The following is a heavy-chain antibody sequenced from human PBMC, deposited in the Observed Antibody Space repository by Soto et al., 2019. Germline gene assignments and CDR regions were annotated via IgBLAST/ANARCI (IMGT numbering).Heavy chain of an antibody. CDR3: ARGDRGQTWIQLWYPRETYYYYGMDV. Sequence: GGSLRLSCAASGFTFSSYAMHWVRQAPGKGLEWVAVISYDGSNKYYADSVKGRFTISRDNSKNTLYLQMNSLRAEDTAVYYCARGDRGQTWIQLWYPRETYYYYGMDVWGQGTTVTVSS. D-gene: IGHD5-18*01. CDR2: ISYDGSNK. CDR1: GFTFSSYA. J-gene: IGHJ6*02. V-gene: IGHV3-30-3*01.